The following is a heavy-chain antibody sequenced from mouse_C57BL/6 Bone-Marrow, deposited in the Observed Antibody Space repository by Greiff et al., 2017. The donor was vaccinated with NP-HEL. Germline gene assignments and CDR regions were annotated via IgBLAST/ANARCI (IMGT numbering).Heavy chain of an antibody. CDR1: GFTFRDYG. V-gene: IGHV5-17*01. J-gene: IGHJ4*01. Sequence: EVQLVESGGGLVKPGGSLKLSCAASGFTFRDYGMHWVRQAPETGLEWVAYISSGRSTIYYADTVKGRFTISRDNAKNTLFLQMTSLRSEDTAMYYCASLYSKSAMDYWGQGTSVTVSS. CDR2: ISSGRSTI. CDR3: ASLYSKSAMDY. D-gene: IGHD2-5*01.